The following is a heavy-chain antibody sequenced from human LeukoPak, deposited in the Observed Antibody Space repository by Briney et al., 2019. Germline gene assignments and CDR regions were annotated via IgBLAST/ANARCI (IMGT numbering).Heavy chain of an antibody. CDR1: GGSNSNTNW. V-gene: IGHV4-4*02. J-gene: IGHJ4*02. Sequence: SETLSLTCGVTGGSNSNTNWWSWVRQPPGQGLEWSGEITLTGLTHYNPVLESRVTLSLDKSNTQLSLNLTSVTAAATAVYYCSRENGAFSPFGYWGQGTLATVLS. D-gene: IGHD2-8*01. CDR3: SRENGAFSPFGY. CDR2: ITLTGLT.